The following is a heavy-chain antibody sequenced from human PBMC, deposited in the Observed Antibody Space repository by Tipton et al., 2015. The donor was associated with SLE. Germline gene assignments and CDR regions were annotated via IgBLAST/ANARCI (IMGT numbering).Heavy chain of an antibody. CDR1: GDSIRRHF. CDR3: ARDLHGYNYGDY. V-gene: IGHV4-59*11. CDR2: IFYSGRT. J-gene: IGHJ4*02. D-gene: IGHD5-18*01. Sequence: TLSLTCTVSGDSIRRHFWSWIRQPPGKGLEWIGNIFYSGRTDYNPSLKSRVTMSLDTSENQFSLKLSSVTAADTAVYYCARDLHGYNYGDYWGQGILVTVSS.